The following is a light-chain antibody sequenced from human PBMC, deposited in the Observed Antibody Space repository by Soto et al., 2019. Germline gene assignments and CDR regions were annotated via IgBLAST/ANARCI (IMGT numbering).Light chain of an antibody. CDR1: SSDVGGYNY. Sequence: QSVLTQPASVSGSPGQSITISCTGTSSDVGGYNYVSWYQQHPGKAPKFIIYDVSNRPSGVSNRFSGSKSGNTASLTISGLQAEDEADYHCSSYAGSTTPVVFGGGTKVTVL. CDR3: SSYAGSTTPVV. V-gene: IGLV2-14*03. J-gene: IGLJ3*02. CDR2: DVS.